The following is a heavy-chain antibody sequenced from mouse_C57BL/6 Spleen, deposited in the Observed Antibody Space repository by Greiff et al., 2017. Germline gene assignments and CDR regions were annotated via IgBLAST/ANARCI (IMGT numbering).Heavy chain of an antibody. CDR3: ARRGKPYAMDY. D-gene: IGHD2-1*01. V-gene: IGHV2-2*01. CDR1: GFSLTSYG. J-gene: IGHJ4*01. CDR2: IWSGGST. Sequence: VKLVESGPGLVQPSQSLSITCTVSGFSLTSYGVHWVRQSPGKGLEWLGVIWSGGSTDYNAAFISRLSISKDNSKSQVFFKMNSLQADDTAIYYCARRGKPYAMDYWGQGTSVTVSS.